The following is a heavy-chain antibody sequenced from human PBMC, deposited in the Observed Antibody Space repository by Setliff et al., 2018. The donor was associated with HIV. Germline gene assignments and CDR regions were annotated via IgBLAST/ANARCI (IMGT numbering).Heavy chain of an antibody. CDR3: AREDYYYYGMDV. J-gene: IGHJ6*02. CDR2: IYTSGST. Sequence: PSETLSLTCTVSGGSISSGSYYWNWIRQPAGKGLEWIGRIYTSGSTNYNPSLKSRVTISVDTSKNQFSLKLSSVTAADTAVYYCAREDYYYYGMDVWGQGTAVTVSS. V-gene: IGHV4-61*02. CDR1: GGSISSGSYY.